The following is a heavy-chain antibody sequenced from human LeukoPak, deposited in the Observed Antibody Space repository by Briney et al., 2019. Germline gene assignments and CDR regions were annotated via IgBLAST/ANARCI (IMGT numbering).Heavy chain of an antibody. J-gene: IGHJ3*02. CDR2: IYYSGST. V-gene: IGHV4-39*01. CDR3: ARLQVGATGGDAFDI. CDR1: GGSISSSSYY. D-gene: IGHD1-26*01. Sequence: PSETLSLTCTVSGGSISSSSYYWGWIRQPPGKGLEWIGSIYYSGSTYYNPSLKSRVTISVDTSKNQFSLKLSSVTATDTAVYYCARLQVGATGGDAFDIWGQGTMVTVSS.